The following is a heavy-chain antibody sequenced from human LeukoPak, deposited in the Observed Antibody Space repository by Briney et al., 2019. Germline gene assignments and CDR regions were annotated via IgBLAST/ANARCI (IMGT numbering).Heavy chain of an antibody. CDR1: GFTFTKYW. CDR2: IKQDGSDK. V-gene: IGHV3-7*04. J-gene: IGHJ4*02. CDR3: ARAPWPYCTNGVCYTFDY. Sequence: GDSLRLSCAASGFTFTKYWMTWVRQAPGKGLEWVGNIKQDGSDKNYMDSVKGRFTISRDNTKNSVYLQMNSLRAEDTAVYYCARAPWPYCTNGVCYTFDYWGQGTLVTVSS. D-gene: IGHD2-8*01.